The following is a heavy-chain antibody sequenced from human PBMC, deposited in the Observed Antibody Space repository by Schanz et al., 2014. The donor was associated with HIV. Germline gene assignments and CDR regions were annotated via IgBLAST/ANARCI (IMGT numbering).Heavy chain of an antibody. CDR1: GFTFSDYY. Sequence: QVQLVESGGGLVKAGGSLRLSCAASGFTFSDYYMNWIRQAPGKGLEWVSYISSGGTTIYYADSVKGRFTVSRDNAKNSLYLQMKSLRVEDTAVYYYARDTVRGVKDSMDVWGQGTTVTVSS. CDR2: ISSGGTTI. D-gene: IGHD3-10*01. V-gene: IGHV3-11*01. CDR3: ARDTVRGVKDSMDV. J-gene: IGHJ6*02.